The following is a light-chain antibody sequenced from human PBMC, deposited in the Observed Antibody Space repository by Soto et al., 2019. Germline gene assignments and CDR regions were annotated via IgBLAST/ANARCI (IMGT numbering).Light chain of an antibody. CDR2: DAS. J-gene: IGKJ1*01. V-gene: IGKV3-11*01. CDR3: QQRSNWPT. CDR1: QSVSSY. Sequence: DIVMTQSPATMSVSPGERATLSCRASQSVSSYFAWYQQKPGQAPRLLIYDASNRATGIPARFSGSGSGTDFTLTISSLEPEDFAVYYCQQRSNWPTFGQGTKVDIK.